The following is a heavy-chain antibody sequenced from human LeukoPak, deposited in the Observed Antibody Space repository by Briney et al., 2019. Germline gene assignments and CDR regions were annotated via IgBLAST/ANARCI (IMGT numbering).Heavy chain of an antibody. J-gene: IGHJ4*02. CDR1: GLIVSNYY. V-gene: IGHV3-53*01. CDR3: AKGTKPVMTIPDY. Sequence: GGSLRLSCAASGLIVSNYYMSWVRQAPGKGLECVSVIYSGGATYYADSVKGRFTISRDNSKNTLYLQMNSLRAEDTAMYYCAKGTKPVMTIPDYWGQGILVTVSS. CDR2: IYSGGAT. D-gene: IGHD1/OR15-1a*01.